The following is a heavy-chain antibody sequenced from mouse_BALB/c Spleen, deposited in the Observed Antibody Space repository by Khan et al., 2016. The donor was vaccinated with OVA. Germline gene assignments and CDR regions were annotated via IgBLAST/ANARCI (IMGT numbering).Heavy chain of an antibody. V-gene: IGHV1-7*01. D-gene: IGHD1-1*01. CDR2: INPSTDYT. J-gene: IGHJ3*01. Sequence: LQQSGAELTKPGASVKMSCKASDYTFTNYWMHWVKQGPGQGLKWIGYINPSTDYTAYNQEFKDQVTFTSEKSASTAYMQLNSLKSEDSAAYYCARRGSSSYVFTYWGQGTLVTVSA. CDR3: ARRGSSSYVFTY. CDR1: DYTFTNYW.